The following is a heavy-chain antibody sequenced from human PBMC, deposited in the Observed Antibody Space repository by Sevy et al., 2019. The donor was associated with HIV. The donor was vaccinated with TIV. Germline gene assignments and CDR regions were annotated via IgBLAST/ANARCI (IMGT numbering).Heavy chain of an antibody. Sequence: ASVKVSCSTSGHTFSVHYIYWVRQAAGQGPEWMGWINPNTGDTNFSPKFQGRVTMTRDSSINTAYMELSRLTSADTAVYFCARLRYSDPSGQYYGGGADYFDYWGQGTLVTVSS. V-gene: IGHV1-2*02. J-gene: IGHJ4*02. D-gene: IGHD3-22*01. CDR1: GHTFSVHY. CDR3: ARLRYSDPSGQYYGGGADYFDY. CDR2: INPNTGDT.